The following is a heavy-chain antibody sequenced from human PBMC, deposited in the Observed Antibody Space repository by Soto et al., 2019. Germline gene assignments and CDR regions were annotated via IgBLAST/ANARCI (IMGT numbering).Heavy chain of an antibody. J-gene: IGHJ4*02. Sequence: QVQLVQSGAEVKKPGASVKVSCKASGYTFTSYYMHWVRQAPGQGLEWMGIINPSGGSTSYAQKFQGRVTMTRDTSTSTVYMELSSLRSEDTAVYYCARGMYSSSSGGSLGFGGVFDYWGQGTLVTVSS. D-gene: IGHD6-6*01. CDR3: ARGMYSSSSGGSLGFGGVFDY. CDR1: GYTFTSYY. V-gene: IGHV1-46*01. CDR2: INPSGGST.